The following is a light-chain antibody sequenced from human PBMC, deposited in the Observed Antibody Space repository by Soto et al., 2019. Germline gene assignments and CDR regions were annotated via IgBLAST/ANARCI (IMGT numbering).Light chain of an antibody. V-gene: IGKV1-8*01. Sequence: IRMPQSPSSLSASTGDRVTITCLASQGISSYLAWYQQKPGKAPKLLIYAASTLQSGVPSRFSGSGSGTDFTLTISCLQSEDFATYYCQQYYSYLLTFGGGTKVDIK. CDR2: AAS. CDR1: QGISSY. J-gene: IGKJ4*01. CDR3: QQYYSYLLT.